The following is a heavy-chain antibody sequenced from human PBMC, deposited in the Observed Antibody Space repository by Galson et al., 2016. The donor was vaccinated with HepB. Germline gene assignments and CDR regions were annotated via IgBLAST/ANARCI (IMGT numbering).Heavy chain of an antibody. CDR2: MFYSGDT. Sequence: SETLSLTCTVSRGSITGFSWSWVRQSPGKGLEWIGNMFYSGDTNYKPSLKSRVTMSVDTSKNLISLKLTSMTAADTAVYYCAREITNCNGTNCYGSFGYWGQGTLVSVSS. CDR3: AREITNCNGTNCYGSFGY. CDR1: RGSITGFS. V-gene: IGHV4-59*12. J-gene: IGHJ4*02. D-gene: IGHD2-2*01.